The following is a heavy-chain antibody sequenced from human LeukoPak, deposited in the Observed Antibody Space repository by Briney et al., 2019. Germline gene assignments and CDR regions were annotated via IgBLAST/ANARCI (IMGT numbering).Heavy chain of an antibody. V-gene: IGHV3-7*01. CDR3: AREAGTGDY. CDR2: IKQDGSEK. D-gene: IGHD6-19*01. CDR1: GFTFTNYW. Sequence: GGSLRLSCAVSGFTFTNYWMNWVRQAPGKGLEWVANIKQDGSEKYYVDSVKGRFTISRDNAKKSLYLQMNSLRAEDTAVYYCAREAGTGDYWGQGTLVTVSS. J-gene: IGHJ4*02.